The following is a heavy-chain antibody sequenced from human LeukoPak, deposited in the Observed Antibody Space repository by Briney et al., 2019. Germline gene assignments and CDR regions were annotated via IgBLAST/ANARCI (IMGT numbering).Heavy chain of an antibody. CDR3: AKDQGVVGSYDA. CDR1: GFTFSRFG. J-gene: IGHJ5*02. CDR2: IQYDESLK. V-gene: IGHV3-30*02. Sequence: PGGSLRLSCEASGFTFSRFGMNWVRQAPGKGLEWVAFIQYDESLKCYLGSVKGRFATSRDNSKNTVYLQMNSLRVEDTAVYYCAKDQGVVGSYDAWGQGPLVTVSS. D-gene: IGHD3-10*01.